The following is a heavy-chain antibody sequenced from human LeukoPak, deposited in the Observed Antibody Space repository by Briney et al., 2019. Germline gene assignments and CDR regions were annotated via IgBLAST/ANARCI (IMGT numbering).Heavy chain of an antibody. J-gene: IGHJ4*02. CDR2: IYYSGST. D-gene: IGHD3-10*01. Sequence: PSETLSLTCTVSGGSISSSSYYWGWIRQPPGKGLDWIGSIYYSGSTYYNPSLKSRVTISVDTSKNQFSLKLSSVTAADTAVYYCARRGTMVRGVGYFDYWGQGTLVTVSS. CDR3: ARRGTMVRGVGYFDY. CDR1: GGSISSSSYY. V-gene: IGHV4-39*01.